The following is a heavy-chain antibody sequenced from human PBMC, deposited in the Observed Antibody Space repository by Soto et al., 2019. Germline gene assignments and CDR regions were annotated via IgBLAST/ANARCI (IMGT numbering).Heavy chain of an antibody. Sequence: GGSLRLSCAASGFTFSSYAMSWVRESPGKGLEWVSAISGSGGSTYYADSVKGRFTISRDNSKNTLYLQMNSLRAEDTGVYYCAKDLVEMATVDAFDIWGQGTMVTVSS. CDR3: AKDLVEMATVDAFDI. D-gene: IGHD4-4*01. J-gene: IGHJ3*02. CDR1: GFTFSSYA. V-gene: IGHV3-23*01. CDR2: ISGSGGST.